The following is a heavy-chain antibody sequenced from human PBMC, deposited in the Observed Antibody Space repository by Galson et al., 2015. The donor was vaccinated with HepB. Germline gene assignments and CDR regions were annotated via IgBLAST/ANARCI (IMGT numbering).Heavy chain of an antibody. J-gene: IGHJ4*02. CDR1: GFTFSNYG. Sequence: SLRLSCAASGFTFSNYGMHWVRQAPGKGLEWLAVIWYDGSNQYYADSVKGRFTISRDNSKSTLYLQMNSLRAEDTAVYHCVRDGIYCRGGWCHPYWGQGTLVSVSS. D-gene: IGHD2-15*01. CDR3: VRDGIYCRGGWCHPY. CDR2: IWYDGSNQ. V-gene: IGHV3-33*01.